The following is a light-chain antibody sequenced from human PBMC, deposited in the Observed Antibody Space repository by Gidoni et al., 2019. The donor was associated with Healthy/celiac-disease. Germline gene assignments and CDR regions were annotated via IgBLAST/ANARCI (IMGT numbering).Light chain of an antibody. Sequence: QSALTQPASVSGSPRQSITISCTGTSSDVGGYNYVSWYQPHPGKAPKLMIYEVSNRPSGVSNRFSGSKSGNTASLTISGLQAEDEADYYCSSYTSSSTLVCGGGTKLTVL. J-gene: IGLJ2*01. CDR2: EVS. V-gene: IGLV2-14*01. CDR1: SSDVGGYNY. CDR3: SSYTSSSTLV.